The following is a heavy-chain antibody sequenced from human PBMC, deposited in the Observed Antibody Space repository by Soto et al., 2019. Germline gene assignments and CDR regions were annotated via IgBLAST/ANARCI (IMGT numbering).Heavy chain of an antibody. J-gene: IGHJ1*01. D-gene: IGHD4-17*01. V-gene: IGHV6-1*01. CDR1: GDSISSNSAA. CDR2: TYYRSKWYN. CDR3: ARAVTTTVEYFQY. Sequence: SQTLSLTCAISGDSISSNSAAWNWIRHSPSRGLEWLGRTYYRSKWYNDYAVSVKSRITINPDASKNQFSLHLNSVTPEDTAVYYCARAVTTTVEYFQYWGQGTLVTVS.